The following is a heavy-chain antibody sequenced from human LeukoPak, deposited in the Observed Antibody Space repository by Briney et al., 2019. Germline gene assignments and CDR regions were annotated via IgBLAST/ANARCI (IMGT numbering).Heavy chain of an antibody. J-gene: IGHJ4*02. V-gene: IGHV3-23*01. CDR3: AKHSPYSFGYFDS. CDR2: IGNTGGNT. D-gene: IGHD5-18*01. CDR1: GFTFNSSA. Sequence: PGGSLRLSCAASGFTFNSSAMSWVRQAPGKALEWVSAIGNTGGNTYYADSVKGRFTISRDNSKNTLSLQLGSLRAADTAIYFCAKHSPYSFGYFDSWGRGTLVSVSS.